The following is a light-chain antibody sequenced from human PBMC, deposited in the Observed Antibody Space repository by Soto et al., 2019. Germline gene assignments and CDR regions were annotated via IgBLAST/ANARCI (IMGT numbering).Light chain of an antibody. CDR2: GAS. Sequence: EIVLTHSPGTLSLSPGERATLSCRASQSVSNNYLAWYQQKPGQAPRLLIYGASNRATGIPDRFSGSGSGTDFTLTISRLEPEDFAVYYCQQFSSYPLTFGGGTKVDNK. V-gene: IGKV3-20*01. J-gene: IGKJ4*01. CDR3: QQFSSYPLT. CDR1: QSVSNNY.